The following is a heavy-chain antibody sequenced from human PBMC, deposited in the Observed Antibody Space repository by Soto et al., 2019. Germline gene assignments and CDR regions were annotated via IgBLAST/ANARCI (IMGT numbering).Heavy chain of an antibody. CDR3: ARQLAYCAGDCYTEPIDY. V-gene: IGHV3-30-3*01. D-gene: IGHD2-21*02. CDR1: GFTFSSYA. Sequence: QVQLVESGGGVVQPGRSLRLSCAASGFTFSSYAMHWVRQAPGKGLEWVAVISYDGSNKYYADSVKGRFTISRDNSKNTLYLQMNSLRAEDTAVYYCARQLAYCAGDCYTEPIDYWGQGTLVTVSS. CDR2: ISYDGSNK. J-gene: IGHJ4*02.